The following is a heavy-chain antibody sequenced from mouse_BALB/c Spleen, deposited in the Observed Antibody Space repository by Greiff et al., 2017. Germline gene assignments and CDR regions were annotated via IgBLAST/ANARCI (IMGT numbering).Heavy chain of an antibody. CDR2: ISDGGSYT. Sequence: EVMLVESGGGLVKPGGSLKLSCAASGFTFSDYYMYWVRQTPEKRLEWVATISDGGSYTYYPDSVKGRFTISRDNAKNNLYLQMSSLKSEDTAMYYCARDRGTTVVAPFAYWGQGTLVTVSA. CDR3: ARDRGTTVVAPFAY. CDR1: GFTFSDYY. D-gene: IGHD1-1*01. V-gene: IGHV5-4*02. J-gene: IGHJ3*01.